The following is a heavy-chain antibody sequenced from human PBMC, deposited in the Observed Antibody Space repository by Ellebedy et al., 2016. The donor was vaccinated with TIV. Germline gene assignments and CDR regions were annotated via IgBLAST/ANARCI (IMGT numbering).Heavy chain of an antibody. CDR1: GFSFSEPY. D-gene: IGHD1-1*01. V-gene: IGHV3-72*01. CDR3: TRDWNTAMDV. CDR2: ITNKGARYTT. J-gene: IGHJ6*03. Sequence: GGSLRLXXVASGFSFSEPYMDWVRQAPGKGLEWVGRITNKGARYTTQHAASVKGRFIMSRDDSKNSVYLQMNSLKVEDTAVYYCTRDWNTAMDVWGKGTTVTVSS.